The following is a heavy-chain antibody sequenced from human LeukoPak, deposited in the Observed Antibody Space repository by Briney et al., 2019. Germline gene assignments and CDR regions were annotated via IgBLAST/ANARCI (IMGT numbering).Heavy chain of an antibody. D-gene: IGHD6-13*01. V-gene: IGHV3-7*01. Sequence: GGSLRLSCAVAGFTFSSYWMNWVRQAPGEGLEWVASIRLDGGEKSYVDSVKGRFTISRDNTKNSLYPQMSSLRAEDTAVYFCARDGAAAGLYFDLWGQGTLVTVSS. CDR3: ARDGAAAGLYFDL. J-gene: IGHJ4*01. CDR2: IRLDGGEK. CDR1: GFTFSSYW.